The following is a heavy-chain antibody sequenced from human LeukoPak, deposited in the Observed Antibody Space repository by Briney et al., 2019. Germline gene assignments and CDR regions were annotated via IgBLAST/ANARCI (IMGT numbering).Heavy chain of an antibody. D-gene: IGHD3-22*01. J-gene: IGHJ4*02. Sequence: SETLSLTCAVYGGSFSGYYWSWIRQPPGKGLEWIGEINHSGSTNYNPSLKSRVTISVDTSKNQFSLKLSSVTAADTAVYYCARMGYYYDSSGYYVNFDYWGQGTLVTVSS. CDR3: ARMGYYYDSSGYYVNFDY. CDR2: INHSGST. CDR1: GGSFSGYY. V-gene: IGHV4-34*01.